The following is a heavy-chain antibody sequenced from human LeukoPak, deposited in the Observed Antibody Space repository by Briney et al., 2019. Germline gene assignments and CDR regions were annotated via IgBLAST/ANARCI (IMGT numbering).Heavy chain of an antibody. CDR1: GLTFSSYG. V-gene: IGHV3-30*03. J-gene: IGHJ4*02. CDR3: ESSGWYEQFDY. CDR2: ISYDGSNK. Sequence: GGSLRLSCAASGLTFSSYGMHWVRQAPGKGLEWVAAISYDGSNKYYADSVKGRFTISRDNSKNTLYLQMNSLRAEDTAVYYCESSGWYEQFDYWGQGTLVTVSS. D-gene: IGHD6-19*01.